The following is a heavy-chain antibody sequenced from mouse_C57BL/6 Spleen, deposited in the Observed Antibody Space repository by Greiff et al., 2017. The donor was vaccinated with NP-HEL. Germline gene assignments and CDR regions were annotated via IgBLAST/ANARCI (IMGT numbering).Heavy chain of an antibody. CDR1: GYSITSGYY. D-gene: IGHD2-1*01. V-gene: IGHV3-6*01. CDR3: ARVYGKLWYFDV. J-gene: IGHJ1*03. CDR2: ISYDGSN. Sequence: EVKLMESGPGLVKPSQSLSLTCSVTGYSITSGYYWNWIRQSPGNKPEWMGYISYDGSNNYNPSLKNRISITRDTSKNQFFLKLNSVTTEDTATYYCARVYGKLWYFDVWGTGTTVTVSS.